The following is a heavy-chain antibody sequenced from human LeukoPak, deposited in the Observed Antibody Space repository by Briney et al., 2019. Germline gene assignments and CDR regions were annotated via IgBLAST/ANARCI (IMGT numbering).Heavy chain of an antibody. V-gene: IGHV3-21*01. Sequence: GGSLRLSCAASGFTFSSYSMNWVRQAPGKGLEWVSPIRSSNRYIYYADSEKRRFTIPRDNDENSLYLQMNSLRAEDTAVYYCAREISLWQTYYYYYMDVWGKGATVTVSS. D-gene: IGHD3-16*01. CDR2: IRSSNRYI. J-gene: IGHJ6*03. CDR3: AREISLWQTYYYYYMDV. CDR1: GFTFSSYS.